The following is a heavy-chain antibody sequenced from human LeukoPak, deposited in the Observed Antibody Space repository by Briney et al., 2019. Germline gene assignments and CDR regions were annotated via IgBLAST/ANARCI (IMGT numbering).Heavy chain of an antibody. CDR3: ARKFQGFDY. V-gene: IGHV3-7*01. J-gene: IGHJ4*02. Sequence: PGRSLRLSCAASGFTFSSYGMHWVRQAPGKGLEWVANIKQDGSEKYYVDSVKGRFTISRDNAKNSLYLQMNSLRAEDTAVYYCARKFQGFDYWGQGTLVTVSS. CDR2: IKQDGSEK. CDR1: GFTFSSYG.